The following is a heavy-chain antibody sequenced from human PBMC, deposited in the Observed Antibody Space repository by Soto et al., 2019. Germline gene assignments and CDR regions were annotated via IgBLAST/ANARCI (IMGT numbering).Heavy chain of an antibody. J-gene: IGHJ5*02. CDR1: GYTFTSYG. CDR2: INAANGDT. V-gene: IGHV1-3*01. CDR3: VRRHVSATGIDWFDP. D-gene: IGHD6-13*01. Sequence: ASVKVSCKASGYTFTSYGIHWVRQAPGQRLEWMGWINAANGDTKYSPKFQGRVTITRDTSASTAYVELSSLRSEDTAVYYCVRRHVSATGIDWFDPCGQGPLVTVSS.